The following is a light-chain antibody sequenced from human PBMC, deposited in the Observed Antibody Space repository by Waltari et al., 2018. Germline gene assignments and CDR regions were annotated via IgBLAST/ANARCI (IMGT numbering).Light chain of an antibody. CDR1: SRDIGCYNL. V-gene: IGLV2-8*01. CDR3: SSYAGTKNPYV. Sequence: QSALTPPPSASGSAGPSVTISCTGTSRDIGCYNLVPCYQQPPAQVPKLIISEVNKRPSGVPGRFSGSKSGNTASPTVSGLQAEDEADYYCSSYAGTKNPYVFGTGTKVTVL. CDR2: EVN. J-gene: IGLJ1*01.